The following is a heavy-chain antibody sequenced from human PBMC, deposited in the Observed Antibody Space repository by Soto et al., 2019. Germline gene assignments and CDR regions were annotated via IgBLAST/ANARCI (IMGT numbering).Heavy chain of an antibody. J-gene: IGHJ4*02. CDR2: IYYSGST. CDR1: GGSISSGDYY. Sequence: SETLSLTCTVSGGSISSGDYYWSWIRQPPGKGLEWIGYIYYSGSTYYNPSLKSRVTISVDTSKNQFSLKLSSVTAADTAVYYCARAGYYDRYYFDYWGQGTLVTVSS. D-gene: IGHD3-22*01. V-gene: IGHV4-30-4*01. CDR3: ARAGYYDRYYFDY.